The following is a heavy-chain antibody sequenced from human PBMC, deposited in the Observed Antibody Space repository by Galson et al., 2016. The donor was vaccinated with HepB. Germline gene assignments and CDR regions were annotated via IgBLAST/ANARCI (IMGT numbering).Heavy chain of an antibody. D-gene: IGHD2-2*01. CDR1: GYSFTSYW. CDR2: IDPSDSNS. J-gene: IGHJ4*02. Sequence: QSGAEVKKPGESLRISCKGSGYSFTSYWISWVRQMPGKGLEWMGRIDPSDSNSNYSPSFQGHVTISADKSISTAYLQWSSLKASDTAMYYCASLESPDCTRSSCYAGYWGQGTLVTVSS. V-gene: IGHV5-10-1*01. CDR3: ASLESPDCTRSSCYAGY.